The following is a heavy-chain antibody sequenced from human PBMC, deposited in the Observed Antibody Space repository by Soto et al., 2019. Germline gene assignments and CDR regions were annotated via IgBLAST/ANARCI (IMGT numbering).Heavy chain of an antibody. CDR1: GGSISSSSYY. CDR3: ARSNEDTVAVGGWFDP. V-gene: IGHV4-39*01. J-gene: IGHJ5*02. D-gene: IGHD2-15*01. CDR2: IYYSGST. Sequence: PSETLSLTCTVSGGSISSSSYYWGWIRQPPGKGLEWIGSIYYSGSTYYNPSLKSRVTISVDTSKNQFSLKLSSVTAADTAVYFCARSNEDTVAVGGWFDPWGQGTLVTVSS.